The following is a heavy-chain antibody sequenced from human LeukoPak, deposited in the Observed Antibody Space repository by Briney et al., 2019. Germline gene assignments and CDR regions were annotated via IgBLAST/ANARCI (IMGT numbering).Heavy chain of an antibody. J-gene: IGHJ4*02. V-gene: IGHV3-7*01. CDR2: IKQDGSEK. CDR3: ARDLDAHFDY. Sequence: GGSLRLTCAASGFTFSSYGMHWVRQAPGKGLEGVANIKQDGSEKYYVDSVKGRFTISRDNAKNSLYLQMNSLRAEDTAVYYCARDLDAHFDYWGQGTLVTVSS. CDR1: GFTFSSYG.